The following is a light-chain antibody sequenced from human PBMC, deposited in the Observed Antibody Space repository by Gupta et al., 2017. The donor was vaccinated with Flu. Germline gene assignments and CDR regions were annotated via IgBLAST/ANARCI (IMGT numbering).Light chain of an antibody. V-gene: IGLV6-57*01. CDR3: QSYDNNNPVV. CDR1: SGSIASNY. CDR2: EHD. J-gene: IGLJ2*01. Sequence: NFMLTQPHSVSESPGKTVTISCTRSSGSIASNYVQWYRQRPGSSPTTVIYEHDRRPSGVPDRFSGSIDSSSNSASLTISGLKTEDEADYYCQSYDNNNPVVFGGGTKLTVL.